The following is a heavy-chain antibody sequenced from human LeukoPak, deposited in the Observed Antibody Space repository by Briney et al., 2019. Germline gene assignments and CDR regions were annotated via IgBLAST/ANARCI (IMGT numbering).Heavy chain of an antibody. D-gene: IGHD6-19*01. CDR1: GGSISTYY. J-gene: IGHJ4*02. Sequence: SETLPLTCTVSGGSISTYYWVWIRQPPGKGLEWIGHTYDSGSPTYKSSLKSRVTISVDTSKSQFSLRLTSVTAADTAVYYCARDGYSSGWYDYWGQGTLVTVSS. V-gene: IGHV4-59*01. CDR3: ARDGYSSGWYDY. CDR2: TYDSGSP.